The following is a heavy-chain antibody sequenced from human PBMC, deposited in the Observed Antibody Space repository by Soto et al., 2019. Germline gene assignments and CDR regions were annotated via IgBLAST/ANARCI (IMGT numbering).Heavy chain of an antibody. CDR2: ISYDGSNK. CDR3: ARDLIRAAAFDY. J-gene: IGHJ4*02. V-gene: IGHV3-30-3*01. D-gene: IGHD2-2*01. Sequence: PGGSLRLSCAASGFTFSSYTMHWVRQAPGKGLEWVAVISYDGSNKYYADSVKGRFTISRDNSKNTLYLQMNSLRAEDTAVYYCARDLIRAAAFDYWGQGTLVTVSS. CDR1: GFTFSSYT.